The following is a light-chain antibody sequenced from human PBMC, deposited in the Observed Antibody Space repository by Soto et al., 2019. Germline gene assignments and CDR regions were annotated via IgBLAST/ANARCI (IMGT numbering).Light chain of an antibody. CDR2: EAS. CDR1: NSDVGSHNF. CDR3: CSLTNGATWV. Sequence: QSVLTQPASVSGSPGQSITISCTGTNSDVGSHNFVSWYQQYPGKAPKLLIYEASKRPSGLSNRFSVSKSGNTASLTISGLQAEDEADYYCCSLTNGATWVFGGGTKLTVL. J-gene: IGLJ3*02. V-gene: IGLV2-23*01.